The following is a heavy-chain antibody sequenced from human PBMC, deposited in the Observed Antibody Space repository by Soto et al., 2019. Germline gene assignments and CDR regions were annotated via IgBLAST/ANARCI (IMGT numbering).Heavy chain of an antibody. CDR3: ARVCGGVGEVVDEYFQH. CDR1: GGTFSSYA. CDR2: IIPIFGTA. Sequence: QVQLVQSGAEVKKPGSSVKVSCKASGGTFSSYAISWVRQAPGQGLEWMGGIIPIFGTANYAQKFQGRVTITADESTSTAYMGLSSLRSEDTAVYYCARVCGGVGEVVDEYFQHWGQGTLVTVSS. D-gene: IGHD2-21*01. J-gene: IGHJ1*01. V-gene: IGHV1-69*12.